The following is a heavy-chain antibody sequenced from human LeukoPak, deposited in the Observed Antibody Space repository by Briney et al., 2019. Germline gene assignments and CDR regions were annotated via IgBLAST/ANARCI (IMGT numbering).Heavy chain of an antibody. CDR2: SGSI. CDR3: ARGGAYGSGSYLGLGRDV. V-gene: IGHV4-59*01. CDR1: GGSISSYY. Sequence: SETLSLTCTVSGGSISSYYWSWIRQPPGKGLEWIGYSGSINYNPSLKSRVTISVDTSKNQFSLKLSSVTAADTAVYYCARGGAYGSGSYLGLGRDVWGQGTTVTVSS. J-gene: IGHJ6*02. D-gene: IGHD3-10*01.